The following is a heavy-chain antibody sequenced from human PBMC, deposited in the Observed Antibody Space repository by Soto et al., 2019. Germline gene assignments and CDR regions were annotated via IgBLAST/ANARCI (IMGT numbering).Heavy chain of an antibody. D-gene: IGHD6-19*01. CDR1: GYSFTTYW. CDR3: AKGASGNSAFDV. CDR2: IYPGDSDT. J-gene: IGHJ3*01. V-gene: IGHV5-51*01. Sequence: GESLKISCKGSGYSFTTYWIGWVRQMPGKGLEGMVIIYPGDSDTRYSPSFQGQVTISADKSISTLYLQMNSLRAEDTAIYYCAKGASGNSAFDVWGPGTMVTVSS.